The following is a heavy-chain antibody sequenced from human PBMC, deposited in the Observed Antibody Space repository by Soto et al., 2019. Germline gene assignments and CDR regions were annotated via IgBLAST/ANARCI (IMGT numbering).Heavy chain of an antibody. CDR3: ARESTVTTFRDLPRPPGMGRFDP. V-gene: IGHV4-31*03. D-gene: IGHD4-4*01. Sequence: SETLSLTCTVSGGSISSGGYYWSWIRQHPGKGLEWIGYIYYSGSTYYNPSLKSRVTISVDTSKNQFSLKLSSVTAADTAVYYCARESTVTTFRDLPRPPGMGRFDPWGQGTLVTVSS. CDR1: GGSISSGGYY. J-gene: IGHJ5*02. CDR2: IYYSGST.